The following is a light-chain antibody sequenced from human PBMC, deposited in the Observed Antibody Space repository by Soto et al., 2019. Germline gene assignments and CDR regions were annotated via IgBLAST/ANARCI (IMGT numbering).Light chain of an antibody. V-gene: IGLV2-8*01. CDR1: SSDVGGYNY. Sequence: QSALTQPPSASGSPGQSVTISCTGTSSDVGGYNYVSWYQQHPGKAPKLMIYEVSKRPSGVPDRFSGSKSGNTASLTVSGLQAEDEADYYCSSYAGSNNAVFGGGTKVTVL. J-gene: IGLJ2*01. CDR3: SSYAGSNNAV. CDR2: EVS.